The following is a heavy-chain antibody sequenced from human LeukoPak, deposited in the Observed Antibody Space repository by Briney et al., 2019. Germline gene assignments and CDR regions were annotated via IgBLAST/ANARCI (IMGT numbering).Heavy chain of an antibody. CDR2: ISWDGGST. Sequence: GGSLRLSCAASGFTFDDYAMHWVRQAPGKGLEWVSLISWDGGSTYYADSVKGRFTISRDNSKNSLYLQMNSLRAEDTALYYCAKDGHRGGVVVAATPGPFFDYWGQGTLVTVSS. CDR1: GFTFDDYA. V-gene: IGHV3-43D*03. D-gene: IGHD2-15*01. CDR3: AKDGHRGGVVVAATPGPFFDY. J-gene: IGHJ4*02.